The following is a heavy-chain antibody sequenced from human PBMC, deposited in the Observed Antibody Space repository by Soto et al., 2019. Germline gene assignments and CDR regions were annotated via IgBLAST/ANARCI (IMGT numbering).Heavy chain of an antibody. CDR2: IYFRGTT. CDR1: GGSISSYY. V-gene: IGHV4-59*01. D-gene: IGHD3-10*01. CDR3: ARDIFWGGFGESNWLDP. Sequence: SETLSLTCTVSGGSISSYYWSWIRQPPGKGLEWIGYIYFRGTTNYNPSLKSRVTMSADTSKNQFSLKLNSVTAADTAVYYCARDIFWGGFGESNWLDPWGQGTLVTVS. J-gene: IGHJ5*02.